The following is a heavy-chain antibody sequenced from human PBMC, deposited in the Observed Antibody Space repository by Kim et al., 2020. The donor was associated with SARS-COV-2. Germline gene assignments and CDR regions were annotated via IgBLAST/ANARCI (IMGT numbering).Heavy chain of an antibody. J-gene: IGHJ5*02. CDR2: T. V-gene: IGHV1-2*05. Sequence: TNYAQKFQGRVTMTRDTSISTAYMELSRLRSDDTVVYYCARETGTGSFDPWGQGTLVTVSS. D-gene: IGHD1-1*01. CDR3: ARETGTGSFDP.